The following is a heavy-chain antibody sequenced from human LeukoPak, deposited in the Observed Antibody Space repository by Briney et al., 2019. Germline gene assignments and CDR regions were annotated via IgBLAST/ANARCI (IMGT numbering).Heavy chain of an antibody. Sequence: PGGSLRLSCAASGFTFSSYGMYWVRQAPGKGLEWVAFIRYDGSNKYYADSVKGRFTISRDNSKNTLYLQMNSLRAEDTVVYYCAKLAQILTGYSWSDYWGQGTLVTVSS. CDR3: AKLAQILTGYSWSDY. D-gene: IGHD3-9*01. CDR1: GFTFSSYG. V-gene: IGHV3-30*02. J-gene: IGHJ4*02. CDR2: IRYDGSNK.